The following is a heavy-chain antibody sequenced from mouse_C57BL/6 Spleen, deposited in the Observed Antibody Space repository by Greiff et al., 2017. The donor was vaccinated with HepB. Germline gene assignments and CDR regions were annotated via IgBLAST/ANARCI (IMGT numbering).Heavy chain of an antibody. CDR1: GYTFTSYW. J-gene: IGHJ2*01. V-gene: IGHV1-69*01. CDR2: IDPSDSYT. D-gene: IGHD1-1*01. CDR3: ARGGTTGYDY. Sequence: VRLQQPGAELVMPGASVKLSCKASGYTFTSYWMHWVKQRPGQGLEWIGEIDPSDSYTNYNQKFKGKSTLTVDKSSSTAYMQLSRLTSEDSAVYYCARGGTTGYDYWGQGTTLTVSS.